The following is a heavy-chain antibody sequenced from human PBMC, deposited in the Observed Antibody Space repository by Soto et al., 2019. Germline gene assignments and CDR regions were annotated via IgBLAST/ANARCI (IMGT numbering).Heavy chain of an antibody. V-gene: IGHV3-23*01. CDR3: AKSDYVWGRNSSYYFDY. J-gene: IGHJ4*02. Sequence: EVQLLESGGASVQPGGSLRLSCAASGFIFGNYAMTWVRQAPGKGLEWVSAVTGSGGSTYYADSVKGRFSISRDNSKNTLHLQMKALRAEDTAVDYCAKSDYVWGRNSSYYFDYWGQGTLVTVSS. CDR2: VTGSGGST. D-gene: IGHD3-16*01. CDR1: GFIFGNYA.